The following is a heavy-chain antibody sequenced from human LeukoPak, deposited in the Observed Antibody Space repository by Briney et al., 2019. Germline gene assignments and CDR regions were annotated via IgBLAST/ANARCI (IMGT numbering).Heavy chain of an antibody. V-gene: IGHV1-69*13. Sequence: GASVKVSCKASGGTFSSYAISWVRQAPGQGLEWMGGIIPIFGTANYAQKFQGRVTITADESTSTAYMELSSLRSEDTAVYYCARDVVPAAIVNWFDPWGQGTLATVSS. J-gene: IGHJ5*02. CDR2: IIPIFGTA. D-gene: IGHD2-2*01. CDR1: GGTFSSYA. CDR3: ARDVVPAAIVNWFDP.